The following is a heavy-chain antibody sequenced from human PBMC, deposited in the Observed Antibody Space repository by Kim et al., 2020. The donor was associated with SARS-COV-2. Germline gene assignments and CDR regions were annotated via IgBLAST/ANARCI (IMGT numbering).Heavy chain of an antibody. D-gene: IGHD2-15*01. Sequence: ASVKVSCKASGYTFSDYYIHWVRKAPGQGLEWMGWINPKSGGTNYAQKFKGRVTMTRDTSISTAYIELSSLIFDDSAFYYCARTLDGASCVWGQGTTVTVSS. CDR3: ARTLDGASCV. CDR1: GYTFSDYY. CDR2: INPKSGGT. J-gene: IGHJ6*02. V-gene: IGHV1-2*02.